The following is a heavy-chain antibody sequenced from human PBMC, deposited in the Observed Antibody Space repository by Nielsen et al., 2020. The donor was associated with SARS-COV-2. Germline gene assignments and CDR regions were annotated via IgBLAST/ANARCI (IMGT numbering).Heavy chain of an antibody. J-gene: IGHJ2*01. CDR3: AKDRVRWLQLTDWYFDL. Sequence: GESLKISCAASGFTVSSNYMSWVRQAPGKGLEWVSVIYSGGSTYYADSVKGRFTISRHNSKNTLYLQMNSLRAEDTAVYYCAKDRVRWLQLTDWYFDLWGRGTLVTVSS. CDR1: GFTVSSNY. D-gene: IGHD5-24*01. V-gene: IGHV3-53*04. CDR2: IYSGGST.